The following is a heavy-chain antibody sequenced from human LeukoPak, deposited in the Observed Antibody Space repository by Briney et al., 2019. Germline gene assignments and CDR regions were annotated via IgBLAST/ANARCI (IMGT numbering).Heavy chain of an antibody. Sequence: GASVKVSCKASGGTFSSYAISWVRQAPGQGLEWMGGIIPIFGTANYAQKFQGRVTITADESTSTAYMELSSLRSEDTAVYYCARDSSEFRSLIFHWGQGTLVTVSS. J-gene: IGHJ1*01. CDR1: GGTFSSYA. CDR2: IIPIFGTA. V-gene: IGHV1-69*13. CDR3: ARDSSEFRSLIFH. D-gene: IGHD3-9*01.